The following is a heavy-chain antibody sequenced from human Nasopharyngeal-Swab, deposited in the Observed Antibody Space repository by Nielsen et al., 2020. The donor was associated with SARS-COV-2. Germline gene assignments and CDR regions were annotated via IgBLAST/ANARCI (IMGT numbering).Heavy chain of an antibody. V-gene: IGHV1-2*02. CDR1: GYTFTGYY. J-gene: IGHJ3*02. D-gene: IGHD6-19*01. CDR3: ARGSAVAGLGMRDAFDI. Sequence: ASVKVSCKASGYTFTGYYMHWVRQAPGQGLEWMGWINPNSGGTNYAQKFQGRVTMTRDTSISTAYMELSRLRSDDTAVYYCARGSAVAGLGMRDAFDIWGQGTMVTFSS. CDR2: INPNSGGT.